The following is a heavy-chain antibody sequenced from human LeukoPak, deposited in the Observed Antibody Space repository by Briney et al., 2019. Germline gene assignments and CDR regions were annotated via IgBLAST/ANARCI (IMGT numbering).Heavy chain of an antibody. D-gene: IGHD2-2*01. CDR3: ATSRGYCSSTSCSGVFDY. J-gene: IGHJ4*02. Sequence: ASVKVSCKVSGYTLTELSMHWVRQAPGKGLEWMGGFDPEDGETIHAQKFQGRVTMTEDTSTDTAYMELSSLRSEDTAVYYCATSRGYCSSTSCSGVFDYWGQGTLVTVSS. V-gene: IGHV1-24*01. CDR1: GYTLTELS. CDR2: FDPEDGET.